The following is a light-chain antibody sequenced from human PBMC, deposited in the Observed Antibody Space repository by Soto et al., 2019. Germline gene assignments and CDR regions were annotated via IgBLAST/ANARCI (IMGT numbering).Light chain of an antibody. CDR3: SSYTRSSTGV. Sequence: QSVLTQPASVSGSPGQSITISCTGTSSDVGGYNYVSWYQQHPGKAPKLMIYDVSNRPSGVSNRFSGSKSGNTASLTISGLQAEDEADYYCSSYTRSSTGVFGTGTKLTVL. CDR2: DVS. CDR1: SSDVGGYNY. V-gene: IGLV2-14*01. J-gene: IGLJ1*01.